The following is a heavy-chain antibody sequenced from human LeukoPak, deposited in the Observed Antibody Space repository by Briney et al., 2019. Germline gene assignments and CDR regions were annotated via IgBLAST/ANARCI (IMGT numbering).Heavy chain of an antibody. Sequence: GGSLRLSCAASGFTFSSYSMNWVRQAPGKGLEWVSSISSSSSYIYYADSVKGRFTISRDNAKNSLYLQMNSLRVEDTAVYYCARAYYGSGSSLNWFDSWGQGTLVIVSS. J-gene: IGHJ5*01. CDR3: ARAYYGSGSSLNWFDS. D-gene: IGHD3-10*01. CDR1: GFTFSSYS. V-gene: IGHV3-21*01. CDR2: ISSSSSYI.